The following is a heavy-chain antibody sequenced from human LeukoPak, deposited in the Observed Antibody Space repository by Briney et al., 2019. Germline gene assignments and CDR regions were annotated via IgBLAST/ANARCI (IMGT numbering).Heavy chain of an antibody. CDR2: IYYSGST. CDR1: GGSISSGGYY. Sequence: SQTLSLTCTVSGGSISSGGYYWSWIRQHPGKGLEWIGFIYYSGSTYYNPSLKSRVTISVDTSKNQFSLKLSSVTAADTAVYYCARWGDGLLLGELSADPNFDNGAQGTRVTVSS. V-gene: IGHV4-31*03. D-gene: IGHD3-16*01. J-gene: IGHJ4*02. CDR3: ARWGDGLLLGELSADPNFDN.